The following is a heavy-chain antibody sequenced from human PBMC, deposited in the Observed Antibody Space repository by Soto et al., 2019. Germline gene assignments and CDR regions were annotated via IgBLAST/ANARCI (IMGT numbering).Heavy chain of an antibody. CDR1: GFTFSDHY. CDR2: ISSSGTTI. D-gene: IGHD3-16*01. Sequence: QVQLVEAGGGLVKPGGSLRLSCAASGFTFSDHYMTWIRQAPGKGLEWVSYISSSGTTIYYAESVRGRFTISRDNDKNSLYVQMNSLRVEDTALYYCARVGDMDYKDWGQGTLVTVSS. J-gene: IGHJ4*02. CDR3: ARVGDMDYKD. V-gene: IGHV3-11*01.